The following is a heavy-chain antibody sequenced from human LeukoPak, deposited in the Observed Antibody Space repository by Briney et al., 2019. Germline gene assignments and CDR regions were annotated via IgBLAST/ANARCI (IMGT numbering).Heavy chain of an antibody. J-gene: IGHJ4*02. Sequence: PGGSLRLSCAASGFTFSSYGMHWVRQAPGKGLEWVAVIWYDGSNKYYADSVKGRFTISRDNSKNTLYLQMNSLRAEDTAVYYCARGPHPGFGEAGGPFDYWGQGTLVTVSS. CDR3: ARGPHPGFGEAGGPFDY. V-gene: IGHV3-33*01. CDR1: GFTFSSYG. CDR2: IWYDGSNK. D-gene: IGHD3-10*01.